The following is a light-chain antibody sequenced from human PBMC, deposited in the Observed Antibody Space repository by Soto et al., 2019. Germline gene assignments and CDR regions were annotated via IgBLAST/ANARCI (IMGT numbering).Light chain of an antibody. CDR3: CSYAGSYTAPYV. J-gene: IGLJ1*01. V-gene: IGLV2-11*01. CDR1: SSDVGGYNY. Sequence: QPALTQPRSVSGSPGQSVTISCTGTSSDVGGYNYVSWYQQHPGKAPKLMIYDVSKRPSGVPDRFSGSKSGNTASLTISGLQAEDEADYYCCSYAGSYTAPYVFGTGTKVTVL. CDR2: DVS.